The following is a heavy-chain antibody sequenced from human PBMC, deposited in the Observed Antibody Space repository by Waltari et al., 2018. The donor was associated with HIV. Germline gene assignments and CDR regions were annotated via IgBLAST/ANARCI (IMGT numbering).Heavy chain of an antibody. CDR2: SYPDDTT. CDR3: ATGVRYYGP. D-gene: IGHD3-10*01. CDR1: NFSVSGKH. J-gene: IGHJ5*02. V-gene: IGHV3-53*01. Sequence: AESGGRLIQPGGSLGLSCTASNFSVSGKHVTWIRQAPGGSLDCVAGSYPDDTTHYADSVSGRFTISRAKSRTTVLLLMNGLFVDDTATYFCATGVRYYGPWGQGTRVTVSS.